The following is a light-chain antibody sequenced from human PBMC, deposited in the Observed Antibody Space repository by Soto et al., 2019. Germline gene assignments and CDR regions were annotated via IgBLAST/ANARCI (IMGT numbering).Light chain of an antibody. V-gene: IGLV2-23*02. Sequence: QSVLTQPASVSGSPGQSITISCTGTSSDFGSYNLVSWYQQHPGEAPKLMIYEVSERPSGVSSRFSASKSGNTASLTISGLQAEDEAEYYCCSYAGSRTYYVFGTGTKVTVL. CDR1: SSDFGSYNL. CDR2: EVS. J-gene: IGLJ1*01. CDR3: CSYAGSRTYYV.